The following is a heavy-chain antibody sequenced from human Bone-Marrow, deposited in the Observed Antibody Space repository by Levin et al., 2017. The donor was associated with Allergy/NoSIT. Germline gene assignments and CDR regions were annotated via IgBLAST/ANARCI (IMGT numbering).Heavy chain of an antibody. D-gene: IGHD3-22*01. Sequence: ASVKVSCKASGYTFTRNYMHWVRQAPGQGLEWMGIINPSGDSATYAQKFQGRVTMTRDTSTTTVYMELSRLRSEDTAVYYCARGAYYESSGFYSNLDYRGQGTLVTVSS. CDR3: ARGAYYESSGFYSNLDY. V-gene: IGHV1-46*01. CDR1: GYTFTRNY. CDR2: INPSGDSA. J-gene: IGHJ4*02.